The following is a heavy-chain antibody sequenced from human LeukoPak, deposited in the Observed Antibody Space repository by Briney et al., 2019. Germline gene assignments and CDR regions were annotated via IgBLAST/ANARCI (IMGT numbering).Heavy chain of an antibody. Sequence: PGGSLRLSCAASGFTFSSYAMSWVRQAPGKGLEWVSAISGSGGDSYYADSVKGRFTISRDNSKKILYLQMNSLRAEDTAVYYCGKEVERHFDLEYWGQGTLVTVSS. CDR1: GFTFSSYA. CDR3: GKEVERHFDLEY. V-gene: IGHV3-23*01. J-gene: IGHJ4*02. CDR2: ISGSGGDS.